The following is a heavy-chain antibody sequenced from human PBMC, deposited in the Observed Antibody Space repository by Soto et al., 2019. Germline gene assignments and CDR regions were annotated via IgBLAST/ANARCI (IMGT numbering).Heavy chain of an antibody. CDR3: ARDPPATRHGMDV. CDR1: GFTVSSNY. Sequence: EVQLVETGGGLIQPGGSLRLSCAASGFTVSSNYMSWVRQAPGKGLEWVSVIYSGGSTYYADAVRGRFTISRDNSKNTLYLQMKSLRAEDTAVYYCARDPPATRHGMDVWGQGTPVTVSS. J-gene: IGHJ6*02. V-gene: IGHV3-53*02. CDR2: IYSGGST.